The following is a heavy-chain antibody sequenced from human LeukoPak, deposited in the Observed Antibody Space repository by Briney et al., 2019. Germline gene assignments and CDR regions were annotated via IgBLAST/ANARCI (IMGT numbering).Heavy chain of an antibody. V-gene: IGHV4-34*01. D-gene: IGHD3-10*01. J-gene: IGHJ6*02. CDR3: ARGRILLWFGEPLHYGMDV. CDR2: INHSGST. CDR1: GGSFSGYY. Sequence: TSETLSLTCAVYGGSFSGYYWSWIRQPPGKGLEWIGEINHSGSTNYNPSLKSRVTISVDTSKNQFSLKLSSVTAADTAVYYCARGRILLWFGEPLHYGMDVWGQGTTVTVSS.